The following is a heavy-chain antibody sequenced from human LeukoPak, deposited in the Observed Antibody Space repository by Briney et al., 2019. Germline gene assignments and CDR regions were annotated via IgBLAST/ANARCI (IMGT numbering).Heavy chain of an antibody. CDR2: INPNSGGT. CDR3: ARDRGIAVANVDFDY. D-gene: IGHD6-19*01. V-gene: IGHV1-2*02. J-gene: IGHJ4*02. Sequence: ASVKVSCKASGYTFTGYYMHWVRQAPGQGLEWMGWINPNSGGTNYAQKFQDRVIMTRDTSISTAYMELSRLRPDDTAVYYCARDRGIAVANVDFDYWGQGTLVTVSS. CDR1: GYTFTGYY.